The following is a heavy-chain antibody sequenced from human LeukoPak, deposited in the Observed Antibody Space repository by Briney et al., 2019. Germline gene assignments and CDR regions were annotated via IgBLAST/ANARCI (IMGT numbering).Heavy chain of an antibody. V-gene: IGHV4-39*01. J-gene: IGHJ4*02. CDR2: IYYSGST. CDR3: ASFGILTGYRFDY. CDR1: GGSISSSGYY. Sequence: PSETLSLTCTVSGGSISSSGYYWGWSRQPPGKGLEWLETIYYSGSTDYNPALKSRVTISEDTSKNQFSLKLSALSAADTALYFCASFGILTGYRFDYWGQGTLVTVPS. D-gene: IGHD3-9*01.